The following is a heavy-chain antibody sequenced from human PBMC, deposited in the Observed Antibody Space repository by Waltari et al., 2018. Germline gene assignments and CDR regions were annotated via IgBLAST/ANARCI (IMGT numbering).Heavy chain of an antibody. Sequence: EVQLVESGGGLVQPGGSLRLSCVASGFTFTTSAMSWVRQATGKGRGWFSGVTGMGGETYYADSVKGLYTISRDNSKNMLYLQMNSLRGEDTAVYYCAKRQSLLSPFDYWGQGTLVTVSS. J-gene: IGHJ4*02. D-gene: IGHD2-15*01. CDR3: AKRQSLLSPFDY. V-gene: IGHV3-23*04. CDR2: VTGMGGET. CDR1: GFTFTTSA.